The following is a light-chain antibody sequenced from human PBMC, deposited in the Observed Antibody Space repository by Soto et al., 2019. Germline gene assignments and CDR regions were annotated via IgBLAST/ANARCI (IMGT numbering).Light chain of an antibody. CDR2: AAS. V-gene: IGKV1-27*01. Sequence: HMSQSPTSLSASVGDRVTITCGASQSISSYLNWYQQKPGKVPKLLIYAASTLESGVPSRFSGSGSGTDFTLTISSLQPEDVATYYCQKYNSAPQTFGQGSKVDIK. CDR1: QSISSY. CDR3: QKYNSAPQT. J-gene: IGKJ1*01.